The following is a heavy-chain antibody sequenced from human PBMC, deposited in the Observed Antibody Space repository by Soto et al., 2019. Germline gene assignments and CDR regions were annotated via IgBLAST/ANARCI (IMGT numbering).Heavy chain of an antibody. CDR1: GGTFSSYA. D-gene: IGHD3-22*01. J-gene: IGHJ5*02. CDR2: IIPIFGTA. V-gene: IGHV1-69*12. CDR3: ARDRGPSSGYYPYWFDP. Sequence: QVQLVQSGAEVKKPGSSVKVSCKASGGTFSSYAINWVRQAPGQGLEWMGGIIPIFGTANYAQKFQGRVTITADESTSTAYMELSSLRSEDTAVYYCARDRGPSSGYYPYWFDPWGQGTLVTDSS.